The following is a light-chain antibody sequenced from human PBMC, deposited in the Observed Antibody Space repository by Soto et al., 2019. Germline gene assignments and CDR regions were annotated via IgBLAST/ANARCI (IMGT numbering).Light chain of an antibody. CDR2: NAS. CDR1: QSIDTW. CDR3: LQYNSFRT. Sequence: DVQMTQSPSTLSAFVGDTVTITCRASQSIDTWLAWHQQKPGKAPKLLIYNASSLASGVPSRFSGSGSGSEFPLTISGLPPDDFATYYRLQYNSFRTFGQGTKVDI. V-gene: IGKV1-5*03. J-gene: IGKJ1*01.